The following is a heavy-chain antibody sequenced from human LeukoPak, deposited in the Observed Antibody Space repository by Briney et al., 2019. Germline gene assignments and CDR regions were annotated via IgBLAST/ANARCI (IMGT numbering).Heavy chain of an antibody. D-gene: IGHD6-13*01. J-gene: IGHJ6*04. CDR3: ARESSSWYYYYYGKDV. CDR1: GYTFTSYG. Sequence: GASVKVSCKASGYTFTSYGISSVRQVPGQGLEWMGWISAYNGNTNYAQKLQGRVTMTTDTSTSTAYMELRSLRSDDTAVYYCARESSSWYYYYYGKDVWGKGTTVTVSS. CDR2: ISAYNGNT. V-gene: IGHV1-18*04.